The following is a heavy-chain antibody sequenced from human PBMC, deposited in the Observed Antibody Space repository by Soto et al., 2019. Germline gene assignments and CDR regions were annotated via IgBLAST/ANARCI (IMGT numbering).Heavy chain of an antibody. V-gene: IGHV3-64*01. CDR1: GFTFSSYA. CDR3: ASKLYNWNSRAFDI. J-gene: IGHJ3*02. Sequence: GGSLRLSCAASGFTFSSYAMHWVRQAPGKGLEYVSAISSNGGSTYYAHSVKGRFTISRDNSKNTLYLQMGSLRAADMAVYYCASKLYNWNSRAFDIWGQGTMVTVSS. D-gene: IGHD1-7*01. CDR2: ISSNGGST.